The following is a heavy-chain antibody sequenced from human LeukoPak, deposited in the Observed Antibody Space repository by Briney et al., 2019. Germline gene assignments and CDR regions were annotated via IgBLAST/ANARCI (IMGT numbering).Heavy chain of an antibody. CDR1: GFTFSNYW. CDR3: VSGSLQSGYNFDY. J-gene: IGHJ4*02. CDR2: IKYDGSAT. Sequence: PGGSLRLSCAASGFTFSNYWMRWIRQVSGKGLVWVSHIKYDGSATNYADSVKGRFTISRDNAKNTLYLQMNSLRAEDTAVYYCVSGSLQSGYNFDYWGQGALVTVSS. D-gene: IGHD5-12*01. V-gene: IGHV3-74*01.